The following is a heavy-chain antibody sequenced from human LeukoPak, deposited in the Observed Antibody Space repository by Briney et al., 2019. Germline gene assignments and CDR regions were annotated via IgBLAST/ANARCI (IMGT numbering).Heavy chain of an antibody. D-gene: IGHD3-3*01. CDR3: ARGGPTYYDFWSGYYTVDY. CDR1: GYTFTSYD. Sequence: GASVKVSCKASGYTFTSYDINWVRQATGQGLEWMGWMNPNSGNTGYAQKSQGRVTITRNTSISTAYMELSSLRSEGTAVYYCARGGPTYYDFWSGYYTVDYWGQGTLVTVSS. CDR2: MNPNSGNT. V-gene: IGHV1-8*03. J-gene: IGHJ4*02.